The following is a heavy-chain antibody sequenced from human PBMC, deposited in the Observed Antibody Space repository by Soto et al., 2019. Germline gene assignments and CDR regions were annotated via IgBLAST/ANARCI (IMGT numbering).Heavy chain of an antibody. J-gene: IGHJ4*02. D-gene: IGHD6-19*01. CDR3: AKDWGYSSGWED. CDR2: ISGSGGST. CDR1: GFTFSDYG. Sequence: EVQLVESGGGLVQPGGSLRLSCAASGFTFSDYGMNWVRQAPGKGLEWVSYISGSGGSTYYADSVKGRFTISRDNSKNTLYLQMNSLRAEDTAVYYCAKDWGYSSGWEDWGQGTLVTVSS. V-gene: IGHV3-23*04.